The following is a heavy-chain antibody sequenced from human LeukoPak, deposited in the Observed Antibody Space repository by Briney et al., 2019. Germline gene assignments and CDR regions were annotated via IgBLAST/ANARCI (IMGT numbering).Heavy chain of an antibody. D-gene: IGHD3-16*01. CDR3: ARDVGASSRAFDI. J-gene: IGHJ3*02. CDR1: GYTFTGFY. V-gene: IGHV1-69*13. CDR2: IIPIFGTA. Sequence: ASVKVSCKASGYTFTGFYIHWVRQAPGQGLEWMGGIIPIFGTANYAQKFQGRVTITADESTSTAYMELSSLRSEDTAVYYCARDVGASSRAFDIWGQGTMVTVSS.